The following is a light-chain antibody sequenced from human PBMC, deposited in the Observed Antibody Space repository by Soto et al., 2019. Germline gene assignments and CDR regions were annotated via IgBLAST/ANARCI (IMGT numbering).Light chain of an antibody. Sequence: QAVVTQPASVSGSPGQSITISCTGTSSDVGDYNYVSWYQQRPGKAPRLMIYDVSNRPSGVSHRFSGSKSGNTASLTISGLQAEDEADYYCSSYRRGNTLVFGGGTKLTVL. CDR1: SSDVGDYNY. J-gene: IGLJ2*01. V-gene: IGLV2-14*01. CDR3: SSYRRGNTLV. CDR2: DVS.